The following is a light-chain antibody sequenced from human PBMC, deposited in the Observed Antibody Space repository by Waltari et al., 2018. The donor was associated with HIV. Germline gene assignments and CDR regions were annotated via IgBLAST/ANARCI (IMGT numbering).Light chain of an antibody. CDR3: MQGTHWPYT. Sequence: EVGMNHSPLSQPVTLGQPASISCRSSQSLVYSDGNTYFNWFQQRPGQSPRRPLYKVSNRDSGVPDRFSGSWSGTDFTLKISRVEAGDVGVYYCMQGTHWPYTFGQGTKLEIK. CDR2: KVS. CDR1: QSLVYSDGNTY. V-gene: IGKV2-30*01. J-gene: IGKJ2*01.